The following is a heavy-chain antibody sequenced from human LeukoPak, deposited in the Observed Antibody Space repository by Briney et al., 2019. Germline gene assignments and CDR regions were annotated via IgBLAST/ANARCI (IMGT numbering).Heavy chain of an antibody. CDR1: RFTFSNYW. J-gene: IGHJ6*03. V-gene: IGHV3-30*18. D-gene: IGHD3-9*01. CDR2: ISYDGSNK. CDR3: AKASRLTDYYYYMDV. Sequence: GGSLRLSCAASRFTFSNYWMTWVRQAPGKGLEWVAVISYDGSNKYYADSVKGRFTISRDNSKNTLYLQMNSMRAEDTAVYYCAKASRLTDYYYYMDVWGKGTTVTVSS.